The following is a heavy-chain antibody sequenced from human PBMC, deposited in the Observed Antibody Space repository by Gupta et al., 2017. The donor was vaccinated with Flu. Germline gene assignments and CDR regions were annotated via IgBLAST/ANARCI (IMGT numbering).Heavy chain of an antibody. V-gene: IGHV1-69-2*01. J-gene: IGHJ4*02. CDR2: VDPEDGET. D-gene: IGHD6-13*01. CDR1: TFTDYN. Sequence: TFTDYNMHWVQQAPGKGLEWMGLVDPEDGETIYAEKFQGRVTITADTSTDTAYMEVSSLRSEDTAVYYCATAIASTPSLDYWGQGTLVTVSS. CDR3: ATAIASTPSLDY.